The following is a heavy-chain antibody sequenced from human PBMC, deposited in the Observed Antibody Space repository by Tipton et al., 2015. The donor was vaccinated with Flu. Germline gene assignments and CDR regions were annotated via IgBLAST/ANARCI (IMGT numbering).Heavy chain of an antibody. CDR3: ARRDYYGSGSLSDAFDI. Sequence: TLSLTCTVSGGSISSYYWSWIRQPPGKGLEWIGYIYYSGSTNYDPSLKSRVTISADTSKNQFSLKLSSVTAADTAVYYCARRDYYGSGSLSDAFDIWGQGTMVTVSS. J-gene: IGHJ3*02. CDR1: GGSISSYY. CDR2: IYYSGST. D-gene: IGHD3-10*01. V-gene: IGHV4-59*01.